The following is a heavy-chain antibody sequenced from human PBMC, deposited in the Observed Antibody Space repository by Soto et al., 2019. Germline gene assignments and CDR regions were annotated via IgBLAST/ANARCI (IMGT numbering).Heavy chain of an antibody. J-gene: IGHJ6*02. Sequence: PGGSLRLSCAASGFTFSSYAMSWVRQAPGKGLEWVSAISGSGGSTYYADSVKGRFTISRDNSKNTLYLQMNSLRAEDTAVYYFAKAKNRPSYGHTTYGMDVWGQGTTVTVSS. CDR3: AKAKNRPSYGHTTYGMDV. CDR2: ISGSGGST. D-gene: IGHD5-18*01. V-gene: IGHV3-23*01. CDR1: GFTFSSYA.